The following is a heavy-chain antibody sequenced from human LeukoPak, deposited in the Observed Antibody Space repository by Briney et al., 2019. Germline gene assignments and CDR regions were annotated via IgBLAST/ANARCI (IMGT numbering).Heavy chain of an antibody. D-gene: IGHD3-3*01. J-gene: IGHJ5*02. V-gene: IGHV3-21*01. CDR1: GFTCSSYS. CDR2: ISSSISYI. CDR3: ARAPPYYDFWSGYYIWFDP. Sequence: GGYLRLSCAASGFTCSSYSMNWVRQAPGKGLEWGSSISSSISYIYYADSGKGRFTISRDNAKNSLYLQMNRLRAEDTAVYYCARAPPYYDFWSGYYIWFDPWGQGTLVTVSS.